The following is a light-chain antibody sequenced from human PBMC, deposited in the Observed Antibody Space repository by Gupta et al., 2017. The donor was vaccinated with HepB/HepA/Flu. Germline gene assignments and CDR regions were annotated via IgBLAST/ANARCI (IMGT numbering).Light chain of an antibody. Sequence: QSVLTQPPSASGTPGQRVIISCSGTSSSIGSNTVNWYQQLPGTAPKLLICSNNQRPSGVTDRFSGSKSGTSASLAIXGXQSEDEXDYYCKTWDDSLNAWVFGGGTKVTVL. CDR1: SSSIGSNT. CDR3: KTWDDSLNAWV. J-gene: IGLJ3*02. V-gene: IGLV1-44*01. CDR2: SNN.